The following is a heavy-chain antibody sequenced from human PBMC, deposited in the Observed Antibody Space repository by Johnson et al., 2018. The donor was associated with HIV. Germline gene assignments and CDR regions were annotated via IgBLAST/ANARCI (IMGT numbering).Heavy chain of an antibody. CDR3: AKSSPPGLAPLGG. CDR1: GFTVSRNY. CDR2: INSGGST. Sequence: VQLMESGGGAVQPGKSLRLSCAASGFTVSRNYMSWVRQAPGKGLEWVSVINSGGSTYYADSVKGRFTISRDNSKNTLYLQMNSLRAEDTAVYYCAKSSPPGLAPLGGWGQGTMVTVSS. J-gene: IGHJ3*01. V-gene: IGHV3-66*02. D-gene: IGHD6-19*01.